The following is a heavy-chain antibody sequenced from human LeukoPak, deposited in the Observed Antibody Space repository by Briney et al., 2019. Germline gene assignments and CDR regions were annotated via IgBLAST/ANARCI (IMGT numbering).Heavy chain of an antibody. CDR3: ARVEEDVRYYYDSSCYYYIY. CDR2: IIPIFGRA. Sequence: ASVTLSFKASAGTFSSSAISWVRETPGPGHEWMGGIIPIFGRANYSHKFQGRVPITADEYTSTTYMELSRLRSEDTAVYYCARVEEDVRYYYDSSCYYYIYWGQGTLVTVSS. CDR1: AGTFSSSA. J-gene: IGHJ4*02. D-gene: IGHD3-22*01. V-gene: IGHV1-69*13.